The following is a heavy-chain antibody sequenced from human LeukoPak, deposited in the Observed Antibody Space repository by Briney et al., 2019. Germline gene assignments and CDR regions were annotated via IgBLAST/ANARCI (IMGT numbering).Heavy chain of an antibody. CDR2: IHSSGTA. CDR3: TRGWYYYDI. CDR1: GGSISSGGYS. V-gene: IGHV4-30-2*01. J-gene: IGHJ3*02. Sequence: SQTLSLTCSVSGGSISSGGYSWNWIRQPPGKGLEWIGYIHSSGTAYYNPSLKSRVTISLDRSKNQFSLNLTSVTAADTAVYYCTRGWYYYDIWGQGTMVTVSS. D-gene: IGHD3-10*01.